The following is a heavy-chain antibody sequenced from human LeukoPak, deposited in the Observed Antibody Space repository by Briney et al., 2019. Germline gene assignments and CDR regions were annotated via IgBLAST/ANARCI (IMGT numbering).Heavy chain of an antibody. D-gene: IGHD6-19*01. CDR1: GGSISSYY. Sequence: SETLSLTCTVSGGSISSYYWSWIRQPAGNRLEWIGRIYSSGSTNYNSSLKSRVTMSVDTSKNQFSLKLSSVTAADTAVYYCARTEISGWLDYWGQGTLVTVSS. V-gene: IGHV4-4*07. CDR3: ARTEISGWLDY. J-gene: IGHJ4*02. CDR2: IYSSGST.